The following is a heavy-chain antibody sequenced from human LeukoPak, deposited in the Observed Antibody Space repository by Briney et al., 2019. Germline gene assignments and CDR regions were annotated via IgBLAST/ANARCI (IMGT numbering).Heavy chain of an antibody. CDR1: GYTFTSYD. D-gene: IGHD3-22*01. J-gene: IGHJ4*02. CDR2: MNPNSGNT. Sequence: GASVKVSCKASGYTFTSYDINWVRQATGQGLEWMGWMNPNSGNTGYAQKFQGRVTMTRNTSISTAYMELSSLRSEDTAVYYCAGITYYYDSSGYQKKVDYWGQGTLVTVSS. CDR3: AGITYYYDSSGYQKKVDY. V-gene: IGHV1-8*01.